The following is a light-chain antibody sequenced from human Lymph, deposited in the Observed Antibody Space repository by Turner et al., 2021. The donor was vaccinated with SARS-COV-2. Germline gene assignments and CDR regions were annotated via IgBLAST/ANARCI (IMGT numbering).Light chain of an antibody. CDR2: RAN. Sequence: DIKMTQSPSSMYASPGERVTIICKASQDINSYLSWFQQKPGKSPKILIHRANRLVDGVPSRFSGSGSGQDYSLTISSLEYEDMGIYYCLQYDEFPYTFGGGTKLEIK. CDR1: QDINSY. J-gene: IGKJ4*02. CDR3: LQYDEFPYT. V-gene: IGKV1-33*01.